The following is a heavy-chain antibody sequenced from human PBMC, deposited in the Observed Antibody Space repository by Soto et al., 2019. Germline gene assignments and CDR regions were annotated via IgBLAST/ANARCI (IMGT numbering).Heavy chain of an antibody. D-gene: IGHD6-6*01. J-gene: IGHJ4*02. CDR2: IYYSGST. V-gene: IGHV4-59*12. CDR3: ARGPKRADPIIAAHPKYRDS. CDR1: GGSISSYY. Sequence: PSETLSLTCTVSGGSISSYYWSWIRQPPGKGLEWIGYIYYSGSTNYNPSLKSRVTISVDTSKNQFSLKLSSVTAADAAVYYCARGPKRADPIIAAHPKYRDSWGQGTLVTVSS.